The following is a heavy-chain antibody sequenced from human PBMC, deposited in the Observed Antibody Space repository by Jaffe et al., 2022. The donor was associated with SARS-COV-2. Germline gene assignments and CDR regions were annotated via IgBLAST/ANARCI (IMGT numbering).Heavy chain of an antibody. CDR3: ARLGYCSGGSCYSGGFSDAFDI. V-gene: IGHV4-31*03. Sequence: QVQLQESGPGLVKPSQTLSLTCTVSGGSISSGGYYWSWIRQHPGKGLEWIGYIYYSGSTYYNPSLKSRVTISVDTSKNQFSLKLSSVTAADTAVYYCARLGYCSGGSCYSGGFSDAFDIWGQGTMVTVSS. J-gene: IGHJ3*02. CDR2: IYYSGST. CDR1: GGSISSGGYY. D-gene: IGHD2-15*01.